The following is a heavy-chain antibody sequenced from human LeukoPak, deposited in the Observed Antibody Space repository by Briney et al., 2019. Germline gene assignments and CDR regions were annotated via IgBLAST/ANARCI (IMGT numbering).Heavy chain of an antibody. D-gene: IGHD5-18*01. J-gene: IGHJ2*01. CDR2: INSDGSST. CDR3: ARGGYSYGYMNWYFDL. CDR1: GFTFSSYW. Sequence: GGPLRLSCAASGFTFSSYWMHWVRQAPGKGLLWVSRINSDGSSTSYADSVKGRFTISRDNAKNTLYLQMNSLRAEDTAVYYCARGGYSYGYMNWYFDLWGRGTLVTVSS. V-gene: IGHV3-74*01.